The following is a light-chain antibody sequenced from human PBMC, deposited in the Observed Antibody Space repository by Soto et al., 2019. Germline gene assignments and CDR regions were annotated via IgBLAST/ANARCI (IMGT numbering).Light chain of an antibody. CDR3: QQFNSYPWT. Sequence: DIQMTQSPSTLSGSVGDRVTITCRASQTISSLLAWYQQKPGKAPKLLIYSASSLESGVPSRFSGSGSGTDFTLTIRSLQPDDSATYYCQQFNSYPWTFGQGTKVDIK. CDR1: QTISSL. J-gene: IGKJ1*01. CDR2: SAS. V-gene: IGKV1-5*01.